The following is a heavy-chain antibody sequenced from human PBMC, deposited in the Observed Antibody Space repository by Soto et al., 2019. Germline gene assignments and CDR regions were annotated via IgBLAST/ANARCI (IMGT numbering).Heavy chain of an antibody. CDR1: GFTFSSYT. V-gene: IGHV3-30-3*01. CDR3: ARDQTTRNFDSLPIGGMDV. J-gene: IGHJ6*02. CDR2: ISYDGSNK. D-gene: IGHD3-9*01. Sequence: GGSLRLSCAASGFTFSSYTMHWVRQAPGKGLEWVAVISYDGSNKYYADSVKGRFTISRDNSKNTLYLQMNSLRAEDTAVYYCARDQTTRNFDSLPIGGMDVWGQGTTVTVSS.